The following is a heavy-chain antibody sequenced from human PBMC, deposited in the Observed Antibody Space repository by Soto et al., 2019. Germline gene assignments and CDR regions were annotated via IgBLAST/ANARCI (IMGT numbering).Heavy chain of an antibody. J-gene: IGHJ5*02. CDR1: GGSISSYY. D-gene: IGHD2-8*01. CDR2: IYTSGST. Sequence: NPSETLSLTCTVSGGSISSYYWSWIRQPAGKGLEWIGRIYTSGSTNYNPSLKSRVTMSVDTSKNQFSLKLSSVTAADTAVYYCARDRTPRYCTNGVCYTAGFDPWGQGASVTVSS. V-gene: IGHV4-4*07. CDR3: ARDRTPRYCTNGVCYTAGFDP.